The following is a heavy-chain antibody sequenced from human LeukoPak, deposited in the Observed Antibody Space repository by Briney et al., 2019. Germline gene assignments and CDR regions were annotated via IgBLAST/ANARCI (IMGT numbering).Heavy chain of an antibody. CDR2: INPNTGGA. V-gene: IGHV1-2*02. D-gene: IGHD3-10*01. CDR3: AREEVGTMFWGVISFDF. Sequence: ASVKVSCKASGYTFTGYYMHWVRQAPGQGLEWMGWINPNTGGANYVPKFQGRVTMTRDTSISTAFMELSRLRSDDTAVYYCAREEVGTMFWGVISFDFWGQGTLVTVSS. CDR1: GYTFTGYY. J-gene: IGHJ4*02.